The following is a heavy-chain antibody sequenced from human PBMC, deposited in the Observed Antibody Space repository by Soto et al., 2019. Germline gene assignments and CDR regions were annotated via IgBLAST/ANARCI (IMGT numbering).Heavy chain of an antibody. Sequence: EVQLVESGGGLVQPGRSLRLSCTASGFTFGDYAMSWFRQAPGKGLEWVGFIRSKAYGGTTEYAASVKGRFTISRDDSISIAYLQMNSLKTEDTAVYYCTRETYYDFWSGYEKDAFDIWGQGTMVTVSS. D-gene: IGHD3-3*01. CDR2: IRSKAYGGTT. CDR3: TRETYYDFWSGYEKDAFDI. V-gene: IGHV3-49*03. CDR1: GFTFGDYA. J-gene: IGHJ3*02.